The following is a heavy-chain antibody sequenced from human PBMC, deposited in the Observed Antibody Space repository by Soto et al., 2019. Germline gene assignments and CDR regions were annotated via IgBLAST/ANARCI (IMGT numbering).Heavy chain of an antibody. CDR1: GYTFTSYD. J-gene: IGHJ6*02. Sequence: QVQLVQSGAEVKKPGASVKVSCKASGYTFTSYDINWVRQATGQGLEWMGWMNPNNGNTGYSQKFQGRVTMTRDTSISTAYMDLSSLRSEDTVVYYCARDLNWNYGPQYYHGMDVWGQGTTVTVSS. CDR3: ARDLNWNYGPQYYHGMDV. V-gene: IGHV1-8*01. D-gene: IGHD1-7*01. CDR2: MNPNNGNT.